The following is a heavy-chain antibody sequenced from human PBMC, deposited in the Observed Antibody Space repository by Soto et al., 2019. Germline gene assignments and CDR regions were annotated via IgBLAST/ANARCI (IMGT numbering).Heavy chain of an antibody. CDR1: GFTFSSYA. J-gene: IGHJ6*02. V-gene: IGHV3-23*01. CDR3: AKPTTEGILPYYYYYGMDV. D-gene: IGHD4-17*01. Sequence: GGSLRLSCAASGFTFSSYAMSWVRQAPGKGLEWDSAISGSGVSTYYADSVKGRFTISRDNSKNTLYLKMNSLRAEDMAVYYCAKPTTEGILPYYYYYGMDVWGQGTTVTVSS. CDR2: ISGSGVST.